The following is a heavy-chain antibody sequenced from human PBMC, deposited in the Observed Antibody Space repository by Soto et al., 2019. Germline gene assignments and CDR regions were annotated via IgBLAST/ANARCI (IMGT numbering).Heavy chain of an antibody. V-gene: IGHV4-39*01. CDR1: GGSISSSSYY. Sequence: QLQLQESGPGLVKPSETLSLTCTVSGGSISSSSYYWGWIRQPPGKGLEWIGSIYYSGSTYYNPSLKSRVTISVDTSKNQFSRKLSSVTAADTAVYYCARLPTGNLWSGYYRYAFDIWGQGTMVTVSS. CDR2: IYYSGST. D-gene: IGHD3-3*01. J-gene: IGHJ3*02. CDR3: ARLPTGNLWSGYYRYAFDI.